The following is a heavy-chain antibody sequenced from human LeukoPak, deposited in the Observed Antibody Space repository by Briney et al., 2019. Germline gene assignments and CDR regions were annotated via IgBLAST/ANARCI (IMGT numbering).Heavy chain of an antibody. CDR1: GDSVSSTTYY. CDR2: NYYSGST. D-gene: IGHD3-22*01. V-gene: IGHV4-39*07. J-gene: IGHJ3*02. CDR3: ARGRTLYYYDSSGPDAFDI. Sequence: SETLSLTCTVSGDSVSSTTYYWGWLRQPPGTGLEWIGSNYYSGSTYYNPSLKSRVTMSVDTSKNQFSLKLSSVTAADTAVYYCARGRTLYYYDSSGPDAFDIWGQGTMVPVSS.